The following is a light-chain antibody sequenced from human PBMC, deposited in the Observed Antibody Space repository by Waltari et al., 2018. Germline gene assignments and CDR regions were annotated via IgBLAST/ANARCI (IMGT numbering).Light chain of an antibody. Sequence: SYVLTQPPSVSVAPGATARITCGGDNIGRYSVHWYQQKPRQAPVLVIFYDSHRPSGIPARFSGSNSGNTATLTITSVEAGDEARYYCQVWHPDIDPGVFGTGTEVTVL. CDR2: YDS. V-gene: IGLV3-21*04. CDR1: NIGRYS. J-gene: IGLJ1*01. CDR3: QVWHPDIDPGV.